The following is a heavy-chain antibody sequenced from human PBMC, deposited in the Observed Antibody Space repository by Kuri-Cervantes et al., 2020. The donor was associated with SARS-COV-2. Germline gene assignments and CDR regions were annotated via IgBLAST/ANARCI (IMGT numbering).Heavy chain of an antibody. J-gene: IGHJ5*02. CDR1: GYTFTDYY. D-gene: IGHD3-3*01. CDR2: INPKSGGT. CDR3: ARGPAITIFGVLRGRENWFDP. V-gene: IGHV1-2*04. Sequence: ASVKVSCKASGYTFTDYYMHWVRQAPGQGLEWMGWINPKSGGTNYAQKFQGWVTMTRETSISTAYTELSRLRSDDTAVYYCARGPAITIFGVLRGRENWFDPWGQGTLVTVSS.